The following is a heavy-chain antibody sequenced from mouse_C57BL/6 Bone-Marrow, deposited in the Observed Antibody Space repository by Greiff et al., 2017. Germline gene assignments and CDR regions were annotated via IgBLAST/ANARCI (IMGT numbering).Heavy chain of an antibody. D-gene: IGHD2-1*01. CDR3: TRDGTYWYFDV. V-gene: IGHV1-15*01. Sequence: VQLQQSGAELVRPGASVTLSCKASGYTFTDYEMHWVKQTPVHGLEWIGAIDPETGGTAYNQKCKGKAILTADKSSSTAYMELRSLTSEDSAVYYCTRDGTYWYFDVWGTGTTVTVSS. J-gene: IGHJ1*03. CDR2: IDPETGGT. CDR1: GYTFTDYE.